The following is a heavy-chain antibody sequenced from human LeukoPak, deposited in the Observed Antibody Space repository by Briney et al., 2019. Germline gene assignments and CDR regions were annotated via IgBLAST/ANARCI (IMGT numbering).Heavy chain of an antibody. V-gene: IGHV4-30-2*01. CDR1: GGSVSSGGFS. J-gene: IGHJ6*02. Sequence: PSETLSLTCAVSGGSVSSGGFSWRGIRQPPGKGLECIGSISHTGSTYYHPSLKSRVTISVDSSKNQFSLKLSSVTAADTAVYYCAREGYFYGMDVWGQGTTVTVSS. CDR2: ISHTGST. D-gene: IGHD2/OR15-2a*01. CDR3: AREGYFYGMDV.